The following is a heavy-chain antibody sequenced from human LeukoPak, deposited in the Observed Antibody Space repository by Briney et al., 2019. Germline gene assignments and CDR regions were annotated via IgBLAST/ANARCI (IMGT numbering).Heavy chain of an antibody. CDR3: ARHEFDSGSLPYFDY. J-gene: IGHJ4*02. Sequence: PSETLSLTCTVSGGSIRGYYWSWIRQPPGKGPEWIGYIYYSGSNNYNPSLKSRVTISVDTSKNQFSLKLSAVTAADTAVYYCARHEFDSGSLPYFDYWGQGILVTVSS. V-gene: IGHV4-59*08. D-gene: IGHD3-10*01. CDR1: GGSIRGYY. CDR2: IYYSGSN.